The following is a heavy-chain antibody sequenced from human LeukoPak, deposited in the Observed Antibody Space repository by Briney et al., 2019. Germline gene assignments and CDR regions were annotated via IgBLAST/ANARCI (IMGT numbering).Heavy chain of an antibody. D-gene: IGHD1-26*01. Sequence: ASVKVSCKAAGYTFTDYYMHWVRQAPGQGLEWMGIINPSGGSPSYAQKFQGRVTMTKDTSTGTVYMELSSLRSEDTAVYYCARVSVGATYFRAFDIWGQGTMVTVSS. CDR2: INPSGGSP. CDR3: ARVSVGATYFRAFDI. V-gene: IGHV1-46*01. J-gene: IGHJ3*02. CDR1: GYTFTDYY.